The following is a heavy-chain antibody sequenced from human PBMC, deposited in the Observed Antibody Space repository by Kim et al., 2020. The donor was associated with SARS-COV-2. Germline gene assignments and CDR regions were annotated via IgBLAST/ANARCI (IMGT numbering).Heavy chain of an antibody. D-gene: IGHD3-3*01. CDR2: INTNTGNP. J-gene: IGHJ5*02. CDR3: ARDLVSFGAAMAWFDP. CDR1: GYTFTSYA. Sequence: ASVKVSCKASGYTFTSYAMNWVRQAPGQGLEWMGWINTNTGNPKYAQRFQGRVTITSDTSASTAYMQMSSLRSEDTAVYYCARDLVSFGAAMAWFDPWGQ. V-gene: IGHV1-3*04.